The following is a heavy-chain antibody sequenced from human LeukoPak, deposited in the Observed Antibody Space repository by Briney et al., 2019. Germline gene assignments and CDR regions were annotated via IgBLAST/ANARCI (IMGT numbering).Heavy chain of an antibody. V-gene: IGHV3-23*01. CDR1: GFTFSSYA. D-gene: IGHD5-24*01. CDR2: ISGSGGST. Sequence: GGSLRLSCAASGFTFSSYAMSWVRQAPGKGLEWVSAISGSGGSTYYADSVKGRFTISRDNSKSTLFLQMNSLRAEDTAVYYCAKDPRVGSRVATPCHWGRGTLVTVSS. CDR3: AKDPRVGSRVATPCH. J-gene: IGHJ4*02.